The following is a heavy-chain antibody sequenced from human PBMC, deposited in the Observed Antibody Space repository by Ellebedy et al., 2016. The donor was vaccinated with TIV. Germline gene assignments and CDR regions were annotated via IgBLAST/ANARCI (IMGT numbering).Heavy chain of an antibody. V-gene: IGHV3-23*01. CDR1: GFSFSDYA. D-gene: IGHD4-17*01. J-gene: IGHJ6*02. CDR3: AKDKVFGDSRWEIDV. CDR2: ISHTGSRT. Sequence: PGGSLRLSCAASGFSFSDYAMTWVRQAPGKGLEWVSTISHTGSRTYYANSVEGRFIISRDNSKNTLYLQMNSLRAEDTAVYYCAKDKVFGDSRWEIDVWGQGTTVTVSS.